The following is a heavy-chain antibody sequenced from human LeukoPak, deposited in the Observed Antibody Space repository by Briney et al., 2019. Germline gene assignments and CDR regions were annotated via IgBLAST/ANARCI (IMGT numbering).Heavy chain of an antibody. CDR1: GFTFSSYG. CDR3: VRGGDSSNRKRSLGF. CDR2: IRHDGNNK. D-gene: IGHD6-13*01. V-gene: IGHV3-33*07. Sequence: GGSLRLSCAASGFTFSSYGMYWVRQVPGKGLQWVAFIRHDGNNKYYADSVKGRFTISRDNSKNTLYLQMNSLKTEDTAVYYCVRGGDSSNRKRSLGFWGQGTLVTVSS. J-gene: IGHJ4*02.